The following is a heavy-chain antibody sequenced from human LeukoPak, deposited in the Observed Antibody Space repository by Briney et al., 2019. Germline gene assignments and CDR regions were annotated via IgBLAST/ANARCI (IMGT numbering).Heavy chain of an antibody. CDR2: IKQDGSEE. CDR1: GFTFSSYW. J-gene: IGHJ4*02. Sequence: GGSLRLSCAASGFTFSSYWMSWVRQAPGRGLEWVANIKQDGSEEYYVDSVKGRFTISRDNAKNSLYLQMNCLRAEDTAVYYCARDKIVGATYFDYWGQGTLVTVSS. D-gene: IGHD1-26*01. CDR3: ARDKIVGATYFDY. V-gene: IGHV3-7*01.